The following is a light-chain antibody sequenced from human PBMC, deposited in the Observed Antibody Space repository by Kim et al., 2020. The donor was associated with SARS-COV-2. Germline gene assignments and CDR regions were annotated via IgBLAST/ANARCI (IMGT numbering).Light chain of an antibody. CDR2: DVS. Sequence: GHVYSISCTGTRRHLGGYHHVYWYQLHPGHAPRLRIYDVSKRPSGVSTRFSGSMAGNTASLTISGLQAEDEADYYGSAYTSSSTLVFGGGTKLTVL. CDR3: SAYTSSSTLV. J-gene: IGLJ2*01. V-gene: IGLV2-14*04. CDR1: RRHLGGYHH.